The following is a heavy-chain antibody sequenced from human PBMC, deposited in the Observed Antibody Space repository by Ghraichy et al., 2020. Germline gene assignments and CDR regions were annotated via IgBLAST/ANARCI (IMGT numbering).Heavy chain of an antibody. V-gene: IGHV3-7*03. D-gene: IGHD2-21*01. CDR3: ARDMEDAYCGGDCYDRSAGFDP. Sequence: GGSLRLSCAASGFTFSSYWMSWVRQAPGKGLEWVANIKQDGSEKYYVDSVKDRFTISRDNAKNSLYLQMNSLRAEDTAVYYCARDMEDAYCGGDCYDRSAGFDPWGQGTLVTVSS. CDR2: IKQDGSEK. CDR1: GFTFSSYW. J-gene: IGHJ5*02.